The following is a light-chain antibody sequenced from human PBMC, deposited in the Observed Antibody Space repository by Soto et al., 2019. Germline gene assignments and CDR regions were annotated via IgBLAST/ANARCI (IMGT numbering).Light chain of an antibody. Sequence: DIQLTQSPSSLSASVGDRVTITCRSSQSISTYLNWYQQKPGKAPKLLIHGASSLQFRVSSKFSGSGSGTDFTLTITSLQPEDSATYFCQQSYGDTRTFGQGTKVEI. CDR3: QQSYGDTRT. CDR1: QSISTY. J-gene: IGKJ1*01. CDR2: GAS. V-gene: IGKV1-39*01.